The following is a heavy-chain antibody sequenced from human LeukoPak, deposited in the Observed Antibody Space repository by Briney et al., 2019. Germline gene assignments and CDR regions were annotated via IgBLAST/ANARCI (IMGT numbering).Heavy chain of an antibody. CDR2: INPNSGGT. D-gene: IGHD1-26*01. J-gene: IGHJ4*02. V-gene: IGHV1-2*02. CDR1: GYTFTGYY. Sequence: ASVKVSCKASGYTFTGYYMHWVRQAPGQGLEWMGWINPNSGGTNYAQKFQGRVTMTRDTSTNTTYMDLDGLKSDDAAVYFCARGPIGGLRRGFDIWGQGTLVTVSS. CDR3: ARGPIGGLRRGFDI.